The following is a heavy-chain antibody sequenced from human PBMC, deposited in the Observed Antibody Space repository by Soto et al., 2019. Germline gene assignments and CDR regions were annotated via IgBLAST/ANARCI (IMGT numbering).Heavy chain of an antibody. CDR1: GGSVSNKTYY. V-gene: IGHV4-61*01. CDR2: VYYSGTT. J-gene: IGHJ4*02. D-gene: IGHD4-17*01. CDR3: ASTTAVPNALRSRYFFDY. Sequence: SETLSLTCSVSGGSVSNKTYYWSWIRQPPGKRLEWIGYVYYSGTTNYNPSLKSRVTISVDLSKNQFSLRLSSGATAATAPYSCASTTAVPNALRSRYFFDYWGQGTRVTVSS.